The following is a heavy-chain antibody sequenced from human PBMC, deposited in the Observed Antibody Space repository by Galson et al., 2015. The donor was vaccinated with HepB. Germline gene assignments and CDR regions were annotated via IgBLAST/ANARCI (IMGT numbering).Heavy chain of an antibody. D-gene: IGHD6-19*01. J-gene: IGHJ5*01. CDR2: MSKRNNST. V-gene: IGHV3-30*18. CDR1: GFIFTDHS. Sequence: SLRLSCAASGFIFTDHSMHWVRQAPGKGLEWVAVMSKRNNSTNYADAMKGRFTIDRDNFRNTVYLQMHDLRDEDTAMYFCVKENGRGWPNLDSWGPGTLVIVSS. CDR3: VKENGRGWPNLDS.